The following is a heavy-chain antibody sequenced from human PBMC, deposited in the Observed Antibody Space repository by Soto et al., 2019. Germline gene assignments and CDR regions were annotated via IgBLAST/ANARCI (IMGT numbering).Heavy chain of an antibody. CDR1: GGSKNSGGYY. Sequence: QVQLQESGPGLVKPSQTLSLTCTVSGGSKNSGGYYWSWIRQHPGKGLEWIGYIYYSGSTYYNPSLKSRVTISVDTSKNQFSLKLSSVTAADTAVYYCARSPEATVTAFDYWGQGTLVTVSS. D-gene: IGHD4-17*01. V-gene: IGHV4-31*03. CDR2: IYYSGST. CDR3: ARSPEATVTAFDY. J-gene: IGHJ4*02.